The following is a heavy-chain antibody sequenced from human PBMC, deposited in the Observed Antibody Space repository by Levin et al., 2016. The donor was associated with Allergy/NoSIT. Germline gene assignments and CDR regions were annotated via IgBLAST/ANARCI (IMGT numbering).Heavy chain of an antibody. CDR2: MSGGGSSI. V-gene: IGHV3-23*01. Sequence: GGSLRLSCAASGFTFGSYAMSWVRQAPGKGLEWVSTMSGGGSSIFYADSVKGRFTISRDNSKNTLYLQMNSLRAEDTAIYYCAKKAITTGVYHWFDPWGQGTLVTVSS. D-gene: IGHD1/OR15-1a*01. J-gene: IGHJ5*02. CDR3: AKKAITTGVYHWFDP. CDR1: GFTFGSYA.